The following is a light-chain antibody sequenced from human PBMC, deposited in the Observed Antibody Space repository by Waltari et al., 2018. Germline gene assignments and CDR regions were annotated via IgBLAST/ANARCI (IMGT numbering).Light chain of an antibody. CDR1: SSDVGAYNY. CDR2: ALS. V-gene: IGLV2-14*03. J-gene: IGLJ3*02. Sequence: QSALPPPASVSASPGPSITISCTGTSSDVGAYNYVSWYQQPPGTAPKLMIYALSNRASGVADRFSGSKSGNTASLTISGLQAEDEAYYDCSSYTTGSTLWVFGGGTKLTVL. CDR3: SSYTTGSTLWV.